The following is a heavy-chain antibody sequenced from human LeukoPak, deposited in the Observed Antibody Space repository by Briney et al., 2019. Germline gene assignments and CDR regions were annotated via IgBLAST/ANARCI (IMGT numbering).Heavy chain of an antibody. CDR3: ARVRSSSWFYMDV. CDR1: GFTFSSYA. CDR2: ISSNGGST. V-gene: IGHV3-64*01. D-gene: IGHD6-13*01. Sequence: TGGSLRLSCAASGFTFSSYAMHWVRQAPGKGLEYVSAISSNGGSTYYANSVKDRFTISRDNSKNTLYLQMGSLRAEDMAVYYCARVRSSSWFYMDVWGKGTTVTVSS. J-gene: IGHJ6*03.